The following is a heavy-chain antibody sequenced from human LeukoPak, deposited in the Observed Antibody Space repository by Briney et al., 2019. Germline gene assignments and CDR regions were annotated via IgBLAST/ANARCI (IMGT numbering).Heavy chain of an antibody. V-gene: IGHV3-7*01. CDR2: IKQDGSEK. J-gene: IGHJ2*01. D-gene: IGHD2-15*01. Sequence: GGSLRLSCAASGFTFSTYWMSWVRQAPGKGLEWVANIKQDGSEKYYVDSVKGRFTISRDNAENSLYLQMSSLRAEDTAVYYCARAGFRSALNLWGRGTPVTVSS. CDR1: GFTFSTYW. CDR3: ARAGFRSALNL.